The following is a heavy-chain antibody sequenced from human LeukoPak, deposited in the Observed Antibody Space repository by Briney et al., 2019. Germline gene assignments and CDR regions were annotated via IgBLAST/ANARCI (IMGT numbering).Heavy chain of an antibody. J-gene: IGHJ6*02. CDR1: GFTFSSYA. V-gene: IGHV3-23*01. CDR2: ISGSGRTT. CDR3: AKLGALIKNGLDV. D-gene: IGHD3-16*01. Sequence: GGSLRLSCAASGFTFSSYAMTWVRQAPGKGLEWVSDISGSGRTTNYADSVKGRFTISRDRSKNTLDLQMDSLRAEDTAEYYCAKLGALIKNGLDVWGQGTTVTVSS.